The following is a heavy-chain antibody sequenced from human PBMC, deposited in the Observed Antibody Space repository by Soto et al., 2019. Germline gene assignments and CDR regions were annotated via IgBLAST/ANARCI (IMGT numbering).Heavy chain of an antibody. CDR2: IVVGSGNT. D-gene: IGHD6-13*01. J-gene: IGHJ5*02. V-gene: IGHV1-58*02. CDR1: GFTFTSSA. Sequence: SVKVSCKASGFTFTSSAMQWVRQARGQRLEWIGWIVVGSGNTNYAQKFQERVTITRDMSTSTAYMELSSLRSEDTAVYYCARVGYSGNWFEHSVADPNWFDPWGQGTLVTVSS. CDR3: ARVGYSGNWFEHSVADPNWFDP.